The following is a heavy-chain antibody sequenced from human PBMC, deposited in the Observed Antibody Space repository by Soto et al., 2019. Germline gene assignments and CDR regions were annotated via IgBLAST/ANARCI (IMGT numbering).Heavy chain of an antibody. CDR1: GFTFSSYG. J-gene: IGHJ4*02. CDR3: AKGSWWELPLYYFDY. CDR2: ISYDGSNK. Sequence: QVQLVESGGGVVQPGRSLRLSCAASGFTFSSYGMHWVRQAPGKGLEWVAVISYDGSNKYYADSVKGRFTISRDNSKNTLDLQMNSLRAEDTAVYYCAKGSWWELPLYYFDYWGQGTLVTVSS. D-gene: IGHD1-26*01. V-gene: IGHV3-30*18.